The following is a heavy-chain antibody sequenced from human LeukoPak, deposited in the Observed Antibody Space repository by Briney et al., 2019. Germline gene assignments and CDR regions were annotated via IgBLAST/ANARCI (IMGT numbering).Heavy chain of an antibody. J-gene: IGHJ4*02. Sequence: GGTLRLSCAASGFTFSSYGMSWVRQAPGKGLEWVAFIRYDGSNKYYADSVKGRFTISRDNSKNTLYLQMNSLRAEDTAVYYCAKSYYGSGSQAVDYWGQGTLVTVSS. CDR3: AKSYYGSGSQAVDY. CDR1: GFTFSSYG. V-gene: IGHV3-30*02. CDR2: IRYDGSNK. D-gene: IGHD3-10*01.